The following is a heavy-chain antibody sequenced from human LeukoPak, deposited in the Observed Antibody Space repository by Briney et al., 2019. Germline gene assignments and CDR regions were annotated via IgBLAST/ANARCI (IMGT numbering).Heavy chain of an antibody. CDR1: GYTFNNYG. CDR2: ISGYTDNTNSAYNGNT. J-gene: IGHJ4*02. CDR3: ARLARRTTGTQPLQY. D-gene: IGHD1-1*01. Sequence: ASVKVSCKASGYTFNNYGITWVRQAPRQGLEWMGWISGYTDNTNSAYNGNTDYAQKLQGRVTMTRNTSISTAYMELSSLRSEDTAVYYCARLARRTTGTQPLQYWGQGTLVTVSS. V-gene: IGHV1-18*01.